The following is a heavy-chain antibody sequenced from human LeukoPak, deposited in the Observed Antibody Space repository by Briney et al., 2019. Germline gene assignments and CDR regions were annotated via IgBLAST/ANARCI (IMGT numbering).Heavy chain of an antibody. CDR3: ARLTTTDP. CDR1: GYTFTGYY. CDR2: IIPIFGTA. J-gene: IGHJ5*02. V-gene: IGHV1-69*05. Sequence: SVKVSCKASGYTFTGYYMHWVRQAPGQGLEWMGRIIPIFGTANYAQKFQGRVTITTDESTSTAYMELSSLRSEDTAVYYCARLTTTDPWGQGTLVTVSS. D-gene: IGHD4-11*01.